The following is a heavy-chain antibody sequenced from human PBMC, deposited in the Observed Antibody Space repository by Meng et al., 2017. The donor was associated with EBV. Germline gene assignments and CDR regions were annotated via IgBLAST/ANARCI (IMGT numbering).Heavy chain of an antibody. Sequence: QVRLVQPGAEVKNPGASVKVARNASGYPFTSYIFHWVRQAPGQRLEWMGWINVGVGYTKYSQKFQGRVTISSDTSATTGYMELSSLRSEDTAVYYCVRGPPVGVPGPGDYWGQGTLVTVSS. CDR2: INVGVGYT. J-gene: IGHJ4*02. CDR1: GYPFTSYI. CDR3: VRGPPVGVPGPGDY. V-gene: IGHV1-3*01. D-gene: IGHD2-21*01.